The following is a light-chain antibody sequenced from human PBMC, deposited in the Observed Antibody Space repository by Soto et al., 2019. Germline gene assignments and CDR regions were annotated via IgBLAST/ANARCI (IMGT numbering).Light chain of an antibody. Sequence: QSARTQPASVSGSPGQSINMSCPGTSSDVGCYNLVSWYQQHPGKATKLMIYEGSKRPSGVSNRFSGSKAGNTASLTISGLQAEDEADYYCCSYAVTNIFVFGTGTKVTVL. CDR2: EGS. J-gene: IGLJ1*01. CDR1: SSDVGCYNL. CDR3: CSYAVTNIFV. V-gene: IGLV2-23*01.